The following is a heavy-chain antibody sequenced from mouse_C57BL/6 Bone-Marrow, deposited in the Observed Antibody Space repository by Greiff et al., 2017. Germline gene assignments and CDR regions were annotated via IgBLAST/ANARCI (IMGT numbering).Heavy chain of an antibody. D-gene: IGHD1-1*02. CDR2: IDPEIGDT. J-gene: IGHJ2*01. V-gene: IGHV14-4*01. CDR3: SAFDGSYFDF. CDR1: GFNIKDDY. Sequence: VQLQQSGAELVRPGASVKLSCTASGFNIKDDYIHWVKQRPEQGLEWIGWIDPEIGDTEYASKFQGKATITSDTSSNTAYLQLSCLTSEDTAVYYCSAFDGSYFDFWGQGTPLTVAS.